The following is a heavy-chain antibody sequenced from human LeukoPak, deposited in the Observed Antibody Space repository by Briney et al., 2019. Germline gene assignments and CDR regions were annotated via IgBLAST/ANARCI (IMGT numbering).Heavy chain of an antibody. CDR2: ISAYNGNT. V-gene: IGHV1-18*01. Sequence: ASVKVSCKASGYTFTSYGISWVRQAPGQGLEWMGWISAYNGNTNYAQKLQGRVTMTTDTSTSTAYMELSSLRSEDTAVYYCARRIAADDAFDIWGQGTMVTVSS. CDR3: ARRIAADDAFDI. J-gene: IGHJ3*02. CDR1: GYTFTSYG. D-gene: IGHD6-13*01.